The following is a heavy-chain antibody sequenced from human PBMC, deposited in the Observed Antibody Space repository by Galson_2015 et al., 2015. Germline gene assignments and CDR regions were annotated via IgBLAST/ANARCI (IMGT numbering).Heavy chain of an antibody. CDR3: ARVLSGSYLVDY. J-gene: IGHJ4*02. CDR2: ISYEGSNK. Sequence: SLRLSCAASRFTFSSYGLHWVRQAPDKGLEWVAVISYEGSNKDYADSAKGRFIISRDNSKNTLYLQMSSLRTEDTAVYYCARVLSGSYLVDYWGQGTLVTVSS. D-gene: IGHD1-26*01. CDR1: RFTFSSYG. V-gene: IGHV3-30*04.